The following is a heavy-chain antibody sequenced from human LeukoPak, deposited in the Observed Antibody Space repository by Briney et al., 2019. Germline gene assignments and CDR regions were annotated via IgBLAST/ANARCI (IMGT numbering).Heavy chain of an antibody. D-gene: IGHD2-2*01. CDR1: GGSISSYY. CDR3: ARAGSVVVVPAAIFDY. V-gene: IGHV4-59*08. J-gene: IGHJ4*02. Sequence: SETLSLTCTVSGGSISSYYWSWIRQPPGKGLEWIGYIYSSGSTNYNPSLKSRVTISVDTSKNQFSLKLSSVTAADTAVYYCARAGSVVVVPAAIFDYWGQGTLVTVSS. CDR2: IYSSGST.